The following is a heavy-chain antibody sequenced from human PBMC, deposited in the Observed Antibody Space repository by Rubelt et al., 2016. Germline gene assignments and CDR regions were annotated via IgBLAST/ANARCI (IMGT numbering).Heavy chain of an antibody. CDR2: INPNSGGT. CDR1: GYTFTGYY. Sequence: QVQLVQSGAEVKKPGASVKVSCKASGYTFTGYYMHWVRQAPGQGLEWMGWINPNSGGTNLAQKFQGRVTMTRDTSVSTAYMELSRLTSDDTAVYYCARGNSGYDYGLDYWGQGTLVTVSS. D-gene: IGHD5-12*01. V-gene: IGHV1-2*02. J-gene: IGHJ4*02. CDR3: ARGNSGYDYGLDY.